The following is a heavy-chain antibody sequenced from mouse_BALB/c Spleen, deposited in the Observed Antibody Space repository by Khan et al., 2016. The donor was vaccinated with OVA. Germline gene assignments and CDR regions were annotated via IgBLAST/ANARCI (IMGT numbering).Heavy chain of an antibody. V-gene: IGHV1S136*01. CDR1: GYIFTNYL. D-gene: IGHD4-1*02. Sequence: EVQLQQSGPDLVKPGTSVKMSCKASGYIFTNYLIHWVKQKPGQGLEWIGYINPYNGATKYNEKFKGMATLTSDKSSITAYMELSSLTSEDSAVDSCARGNWQSYYFDYWGRGTTLTVSS. CDR3: ARGNWQSYYFDY. J-gene: IGHJ2*01. CDR2: INPYNGAT.